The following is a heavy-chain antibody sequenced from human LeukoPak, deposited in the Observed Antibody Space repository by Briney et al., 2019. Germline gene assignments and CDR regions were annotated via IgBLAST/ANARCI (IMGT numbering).Heavy chain of an antibody. Sequence: ASVKVSCKASGGTFSSYAISWVRQATGQGLEWMGWMNPNSGNTGYAQKFQGRVTMTRNTSISTAYMELSSLRSEDTAVYYCARASGWLQPPSRYWGQGTLVTVSS. J-gene: IGHJ4*02. CDR1: GGTFSSYA. CDR3: ARASGWLQPPSRY. CDR2: MNPNSGNT. V-gene: IGHV1-8*02. D-gene: IGHD5-24*01.